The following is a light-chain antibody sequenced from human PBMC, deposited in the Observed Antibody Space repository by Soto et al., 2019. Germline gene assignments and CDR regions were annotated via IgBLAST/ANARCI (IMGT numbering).Light chain of an antibody. J-gene: IGKJ3*01. CDR3: QQYGRSPGLFT. V-gene: IGKV3-20*01. CDR1: QSVSNTY. Sequence: EIVLTQSPGTLSLSPGERATLSCRASQSVSNTYLAWYQQKPGQSPRLLIYGASSRATGIPDRFSGSESGTGLTRSIIRLEPDEFAVYYCQQYGRSPGLFTFGPGTKVDIK. CDR2: GAS.